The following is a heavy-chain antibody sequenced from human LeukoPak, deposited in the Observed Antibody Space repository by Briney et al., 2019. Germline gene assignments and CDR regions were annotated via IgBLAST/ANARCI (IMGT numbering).Heavy chain of an antibody. J-gene: IGHJ1*01. CDR2: IYTSGST. D-gene: IGHD3-16*01. CDR3: ARETYDIQYFQH. Sequence: PSETLSLTWTVSGGSISSYYWSWIRQPAGKGLEWIGRIYTSGSTNYNPSLKSRVAMSVDTSKNQFSLKLSSVTAADTAVYYCARETYDIQYFQHWGQGTLVTVSS. CDR1: GGSISSYY. V-gene: IGHV4-4*07.